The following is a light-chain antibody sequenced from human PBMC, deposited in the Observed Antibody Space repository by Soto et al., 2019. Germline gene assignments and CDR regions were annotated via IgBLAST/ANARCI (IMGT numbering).Light chain of an antibody. J-gene: IGLJ1*01. CDR1: SSTIGAGYD. Sequence: QSVLTQPPSVSGAPGQRVTLSCTGSSSTIGAGYDVHWYQQLPGTAPKLLIYGNSNRPSGVPDRFSGSKSGTSASLAITGLQAEDEADYYCQSYDSSLSGYVFGTGTKLTVV. CDR2: GNS. CDR3: QSYDSSLSGYV. V-gene: IGLV1-40*01.